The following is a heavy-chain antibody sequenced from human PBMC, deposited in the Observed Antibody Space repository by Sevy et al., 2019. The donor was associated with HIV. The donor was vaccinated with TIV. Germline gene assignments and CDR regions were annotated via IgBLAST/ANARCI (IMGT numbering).Heavy chain of an antibody. V-gene: IGHV1-2*06. J-gene: IGHJ4*02. Sequence: ASVKVSCKASGYTFTGYYMHWVRQAPGQGLEWMGRINPNSGGTNYAQKFQGRVTMTRDTSISTAYMELSRLRSDDTAVYYCARDFESSSSIPFDYWGQETLVTVSS. D-gene: IGHD6-13*01. CDR2: INPNSGGT. CDR3: ARDFESSSSIPFDY. CDR1: GYTFTGYY.